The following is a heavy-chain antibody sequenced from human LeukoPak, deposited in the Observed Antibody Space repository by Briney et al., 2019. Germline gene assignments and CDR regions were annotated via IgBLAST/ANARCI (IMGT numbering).Heavy chain of an antibody. D-gene: IGHD3-10*01. CDR2: ISYDGSNK. CDR3: AKDDYGSGSYYDY. J-gene: IGHJ4*02. V-gene: IGHV3-30*18. Sequence: PGRSLRLSCAAPGFTFSSYGMHWVRQAPGKGLEWVAVISYDGSNKYYADSVKGRFTISRDNSKNTLYLQMNSLRAEDTAVYYCAKDDYGSGSYYDYWGQGTLVTVSS. CDR1: GFTFSSYG.